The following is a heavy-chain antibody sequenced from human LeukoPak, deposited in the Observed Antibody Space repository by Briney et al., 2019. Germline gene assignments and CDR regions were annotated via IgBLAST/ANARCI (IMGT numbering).Heavy chain of an antibody. CDR3: ARAELRYFDWLAPFDY. Sequence: SDTLSLTCTVSGGSVSSGSYYWSWIRQPPGKGLEWIGYIYYSGSTNYNPSLKSRVTISVDTSKNQFSLKLSSVTAADTAVYYCARAELRYFDWLAPFDYWGQGTLVTVSS. CDR2: IYYSGST. D-gene: IGHD3-9*01. CDR1: GGSVSSGSYY. J-gene: IGHJ4*02. V-gene: IGHV4-61*01.